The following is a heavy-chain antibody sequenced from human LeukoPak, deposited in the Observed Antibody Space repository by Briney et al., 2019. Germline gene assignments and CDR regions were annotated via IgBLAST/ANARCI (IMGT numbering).Heavy chain of an antibody. Sequence: GGSLRLSCAASGFTFSDYAMHWVRQAPGRGLEYVSAISTDGGGTYYVNSVKGRFTISRDNSKNTLYLQMNSLRAEDTAVYYCANTHMVYYDYWGQGTLVTVSS. CDR2: ISTDGGGT. CDR3: ANTHMVYYDY. V-gene: IGHV3-64*01. D-gene: IGHD3-10*01. J-gene: IGHJ4*02. CDR1: GFTFSDYA.